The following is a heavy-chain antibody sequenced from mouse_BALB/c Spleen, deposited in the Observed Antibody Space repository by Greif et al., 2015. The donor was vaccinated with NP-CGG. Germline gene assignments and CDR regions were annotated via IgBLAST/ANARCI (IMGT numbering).Heavy chain of an antibody. J-gene: IGHJ1*01. CDR1: GYAFSSYW. V-gene: IGHV1-80*01. CDR2: IYPGDGDT. D-gene: IGHD1-2*01. Sequence: VKLMESGAELVRPGSSVKISCKASGYAFSSYWMNWVKQRPGQGLEWIGQIYPGDGDTNYNGKFKGKATLTADKSSSTAYMQLSSLTSEDSAVYFCATATSYWYFDVWGAGTTVTVSS. CDR3: ATATSYWYFDV.